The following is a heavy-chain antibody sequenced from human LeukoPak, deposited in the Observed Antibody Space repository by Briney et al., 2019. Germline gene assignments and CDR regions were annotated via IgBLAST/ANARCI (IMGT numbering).Heavy chain of an antibody. CDR2: ITPNNGNI. J-gene: IGHJ6*03. CDR3: ARGGKYYYDSSGSFYYYYMDV. V-gene: IGHV1-18*01. Sequence: ASVKVSCKASGYTFTTYGITWVRQAPGQGLEWMGWITPNNGNINYAQKFQGRFTMTTDTSTTTAYMELRSLRSDDTAVYYCARGGKYYYDSSGSFYYYYMDVWGKGTTATISS. D-gene: IGHD3-22*01. CDR1: GYTFTTYG.